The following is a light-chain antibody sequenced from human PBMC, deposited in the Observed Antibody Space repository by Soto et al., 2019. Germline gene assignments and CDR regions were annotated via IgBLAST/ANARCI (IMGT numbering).Light chain of an antibody. J-gene: IGLJ1*01. CDR2: DVS. Sequence: QSALTQPASVSGSPGQSIPISCTGTSSDVGGYNYVSWYQQHPGKAPKLMIYDVSNRPLGVSNRFSGSKSGNTASLTISGLQAEDEADYYCSSYTSSSTLLYVVGPGPKVPVL. CDR3: SSYTSSSTLLYV. V-gene: IGLV2-14*01. CDR1: SSDVGGYNY.